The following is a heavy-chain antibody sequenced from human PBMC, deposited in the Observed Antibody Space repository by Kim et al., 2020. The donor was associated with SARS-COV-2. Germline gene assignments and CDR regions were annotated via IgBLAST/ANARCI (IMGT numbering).Heavy chain of an antibody. Sequence: GGSLRLSCAASGFTFNNYAMSWVRQAPGKGLEWVAAIGGYGATTYFADSVKGRFTISRDTSDNTLYLQMSSLRAEDTAVYYCATCLAWTTVPPRYFDTWGRGALVTVSS. V-gene: IGHV3-23*01. CDR2: IGGYGATT. J-gene: IGHJ2*01. CDR1: GFTFNNYA. CDR3: ATCLAWTTVPPRYFDT. D-gene: IGHD4-17*01.